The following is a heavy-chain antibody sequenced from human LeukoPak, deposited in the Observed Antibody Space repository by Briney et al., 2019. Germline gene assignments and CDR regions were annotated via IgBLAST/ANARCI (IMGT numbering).Heavy chain of an antibody. CDR2: IYYTGST. V-gene: IGHV4-59*08. CDR1: GGSMNSYY. J-gene: IGHJ5*02. D-gene: IGHD3-10*01. CDR3: ARHPEWDREAGST. Sequence: KPSETLSLTCSVSGGSMNSYYWSWIRQPPGKGLEWIGYIYYTGSTKYNPSLKRRVTISVDTSKNQLSLKLSSMTAAYTAVYYCARHPEWDREAGSTWGQGTLVTVSS.